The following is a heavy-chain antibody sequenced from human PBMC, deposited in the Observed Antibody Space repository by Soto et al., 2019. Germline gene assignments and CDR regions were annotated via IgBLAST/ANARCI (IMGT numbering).Heavy chain of an antibody. CDR3: ARLFGSNTGSYPDPY. J-gene: IGHJ4*02. Sequence: EVHLVQTGAEVKKPGESLKISCKGSGYSFTSYWLGWVRQLPGKGLEWLGIIYPGDSNTRYSPSFQGQVTISADKSISTAYLQWSSLKASDTAMYYCARLFGSNTGSYPDPYWGQGTLVTVSS. D-gene: IGHD1-26*01. CDR2: IYPGDSNT. V-gene: IGHV5-51*01. CDR1: GYSFTSYW.